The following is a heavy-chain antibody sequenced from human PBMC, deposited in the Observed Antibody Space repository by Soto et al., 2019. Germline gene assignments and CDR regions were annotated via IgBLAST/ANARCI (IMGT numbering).Heavy chain of an antibody. Sequence: GGSLRLSCAASGFTISNHWMNWVRQAPGKGPEWVANIKQDGNEKYYVDSVKGRFTISRDNAKNSLYLQMSSLRAEDTAVYYCVRGTSAAFEIWGQGTRVTVSS. CDR2: IKQDGNEK. CDR1: GFTISNHW. CDR3: VRGTSAAFEI. J-gene: IGHJ3*02. V-gene: IGHV3-7*05.